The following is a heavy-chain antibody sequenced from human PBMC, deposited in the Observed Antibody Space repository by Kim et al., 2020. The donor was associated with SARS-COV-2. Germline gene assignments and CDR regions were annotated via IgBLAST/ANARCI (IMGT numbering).Heavy chain of an antibody. Sequence: GGSLRLSCAASGFTFSSYWMHWVRQAPGKGLVWVSRINSDGSSTSYADSVKGRFTISRDNAKNTLYLQMNSLRAEDTAVYYCARDSDYDILTGYWYIPYGMDVWGQGTTVTVSS. J-gene: IGHJ6*02. CDR3: ARDSDYDILTGYWYIPYGMDV. CDR1: GFTFSSYW. D-gene: IGHD3-9*01. CDR2: INSDGSST. V-gene: IGHV3-74*01.